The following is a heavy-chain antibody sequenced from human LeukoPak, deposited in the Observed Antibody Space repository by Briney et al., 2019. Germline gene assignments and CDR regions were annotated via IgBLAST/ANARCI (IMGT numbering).Heavy chain of an antibody. D-gene: IGHD7-27*01. CDR2: IIESGEST. V-gene: IGHV3-23*01. CDR1: GFTFSSYW. CDR3: ARDLAWGAFDY. Sequence: GGSLRLSCAASGFTFSSYWMYWVRQAPGKGLEWVSAIIESGESTYYTDSVKGRFTISRDDSKNTLSLQMNSLRVEDTAVYYCARDLAWGAFDYWGQGTLVTVSS. J-gene: IGHJ4*02.